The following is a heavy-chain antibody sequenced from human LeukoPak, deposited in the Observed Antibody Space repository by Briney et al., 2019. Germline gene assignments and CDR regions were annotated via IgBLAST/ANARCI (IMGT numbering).Heavy chain of an antibody. CDR1: GFTFSSYG. V-gene: IGHV3-30*18. CDR2: ISYDGSNK. J-gene: IGHJ4*02. Sequence: HPGGSLRLSCAASGFTFSSYGMHWVRQAPGKGLEWVAVISYDGSNKYYADSVKGRFTISRDNSKNTLYLQMNSLRAEDTAVYYRAKDFSRKKLSDYFDYWGQGTLVTVSS. CDR3: AKDFSRKKLSDYFDY. D-gene: IGHD2/OR15-2a*01.